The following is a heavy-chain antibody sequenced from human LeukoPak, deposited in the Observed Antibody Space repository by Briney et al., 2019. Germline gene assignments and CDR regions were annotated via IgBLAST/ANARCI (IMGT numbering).Heavy chain of an antibody. CDR3: ARLTGDSFDY. J-gene: IGHJ4*02. CDR2: MYYSGST. V-gene: IGHV4-39*01. Sequence: SETLSLTCTASGGSIASSSSYWDWIRQPPGKGLEWIGSMYYSGSTYYNPSLKSRVTISVDTSKNQFSLKLSSVTAADTAVYYCARLTGDSFDYWGQGTLVTVSS. CDR1: GGSIASSSSY. D-gene: IGHD7-27*01.